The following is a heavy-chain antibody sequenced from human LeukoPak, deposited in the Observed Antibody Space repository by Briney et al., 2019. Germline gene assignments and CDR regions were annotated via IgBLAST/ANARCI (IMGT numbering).Heavy chain of an antibody. Sequence: PGASLGLSCAASGFTFSNNGMSWARQPPGKGLEWVSTINENAANTHYADSVKGRFTISRDNSKNTLLLQMNSLRADDTALYYCTKGDGGWYPIDYWGQGTLVIVSS. CDR3: TKGDGGWYPIDY. D-gene: IGHD6-19*01. J-gene: IGHJ4*02. CDR1: GFTFSNNG. V-gene: IGHV3-23*01. CDR2: INENAANT.